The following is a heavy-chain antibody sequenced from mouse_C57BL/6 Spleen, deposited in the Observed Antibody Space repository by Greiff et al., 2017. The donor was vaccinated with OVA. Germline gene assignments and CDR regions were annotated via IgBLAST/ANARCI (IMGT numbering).Heavy chain of an antibody. V-gene: IGHV5-17*01. D-gene: IGHD4-1*01. J-gene: IGHJ4*01. CDR3: ARRANWDDYYAMDY. CDR2: ISSGSSTI. Sequence: DVMLVESGGGLVKPGGSLKLSCAASGFTFSDYGMHWVRQAPEKGLEWVAYISSGSSTIYYADTVKGRFTISRDNAKNTLFLQMTSLRSEDTAMYYCARRANWDDYYAMDYWGQGTSVTVSS. CDR1: GFTFSDYG.